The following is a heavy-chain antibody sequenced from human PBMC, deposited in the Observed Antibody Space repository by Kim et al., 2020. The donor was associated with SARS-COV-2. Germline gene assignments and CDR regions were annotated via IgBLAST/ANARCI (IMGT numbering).Heavy chain of an antibody. CDR2: IYYSGST. J-gene: IGHJ6*02. CDR3: ARHLGGAFNYYYGMDV. Sequence: SETLSLTCTVSGGSISSYYWSWIRQPPGKGLEWIGYIYYSGSTNYNPSLKSRVTISVDTSKNQFSLKLSSVTAADTAVYYCARHLGGAFNYYYGMDVWGQGTTVTVSS. CDR1: GGSISSYY. D-gene: IGHD1-26*01. V-gene: IGHV4-59*08.